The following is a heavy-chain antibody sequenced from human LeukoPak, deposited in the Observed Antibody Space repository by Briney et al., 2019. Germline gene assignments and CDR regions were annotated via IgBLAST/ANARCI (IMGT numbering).Heavy chain of an antibody. CDR1: GFTFSSYG. Sequence: GRSLRLSCAASGFTFSSYGMHWVRQAPGKGLEWVAVIWYDGSNKYYADSVKGRFTISRDNSKNTLYLQMNSLRAEDTAVYYCAREDCYDSSGSRGFDYWGQGTLVTVSS. V-gene: IGHV3-33*01. D-gene: IGHD3-22*01. CDR3: AREDCYDSSGSRGFDY. CDR2: IWYDGSNK. J-gene: IGHJ4*02.